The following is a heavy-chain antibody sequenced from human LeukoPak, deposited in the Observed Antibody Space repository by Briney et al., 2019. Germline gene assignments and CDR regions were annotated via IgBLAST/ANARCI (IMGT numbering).Heavy chain of an antibody. D-gene: IGHD4-17*01. Sequence: ASVKVSCKASGYTFTSYGISWVRQAPGQGLEWMGWITTYNGNTNYAQKLQGRVTMTTDTSTSTAYMDLRGLRSDDTAVYYCARGYDYGDYVGDFDYWGQGTLVTVS. CDR2: ITTYNGNT. V-gene: IGHV1-18*01. J-gene: IGHJ4*02. CDR3: ARGYDYGDYVGDFDY. CDR1: GYTFTSYG.